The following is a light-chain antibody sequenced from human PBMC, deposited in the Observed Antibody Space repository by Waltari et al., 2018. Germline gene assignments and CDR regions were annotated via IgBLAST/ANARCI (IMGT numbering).Light chain of an antibody. Sequence: QLLLTQSPSASASLGASVKLTCTVSSGHSNYAIAWHQQHPQKGPRYLMKVNSDGSHIKGDGLPDRFSGSSSGAARYLIISSLQAEDEADYYCQTGGFGIWVFGGGTTLTVL. CDR1: SGHSNYA. CDR2: VNSDGSH. CDR3: QTGGFGIWV. J-gene: IGLJ3*02. V-gene: IGLV4-69*01.